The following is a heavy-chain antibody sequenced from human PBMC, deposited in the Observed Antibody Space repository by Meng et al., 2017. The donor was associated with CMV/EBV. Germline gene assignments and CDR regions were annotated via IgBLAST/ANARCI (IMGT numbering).Heavy chain of an antibody. Sequence: YPFTSYERSWVQQTTGQGLEWREWMNPNGGNTGYAQKFQGRVTMTRNTSISTAYMELSSLRSEDTAVYYCARGSRILWFGELLLFDYWGQGTLVTVSS. J-gene: IGHJ4*02. D-gene: IGHD3-10*01. V-gene: IGHV1-8*01. CDR1: YPFTSYE. CDR3: ARGSRILWFGELLLFDY. CDR2: MNPNGGNT.